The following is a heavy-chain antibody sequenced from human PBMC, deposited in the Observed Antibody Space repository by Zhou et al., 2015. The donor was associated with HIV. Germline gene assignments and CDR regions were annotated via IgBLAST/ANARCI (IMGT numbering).Heavy chain of an antibody. J-gene: IGHJ4*02. CDR1: GYTFTRYG. D-gene: IGHD4-17*01. V-gene: IGHV1-18*01. Sequence: QVQLVQSGPEVKKPGASVKVSCKASGYTFTRYGISWVRQAPGQGLEWMGRTSTYTGSTDSVQKFQGRVTMTTDTSTNTAYMDLRSLRSDDTAVYYCARGSTPYDNGDYCQFWGQGTLGHRLL. CDR2: TSTYTGST. CDR3: ARGSTPYDNGDYCQF.